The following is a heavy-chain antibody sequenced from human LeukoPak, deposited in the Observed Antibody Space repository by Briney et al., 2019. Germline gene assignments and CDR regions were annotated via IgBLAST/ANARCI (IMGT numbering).Heavy chain of an antibody. CDR3: AKGIRRYPEPSSWSCFDY. Sequence: GGSLRLSCAASGFTFSSYAMSWVRQAPGKGLDWVSAISESGVSTYYADSVKGRLTVSRDNSDNPLYLQMNSLRAEDTAVYYCAKGIRRYPEPSSWSCFDYWGQGTLVTVSS. CDR1: GFTFSSYA. V-gene: IGHV3-23*01. D-gene: IGHD6-13*01. CDR2: ISESGVST. J-gene: IGHJ4*02.